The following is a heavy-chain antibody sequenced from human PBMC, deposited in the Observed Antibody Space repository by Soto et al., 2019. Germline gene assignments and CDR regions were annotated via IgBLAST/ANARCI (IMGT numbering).Heavy chain of an antibody. J-gene: IGHJ3*02. V-gene: IGHV4-59*01. CDR2: IYYSGST. CDR3: ARDYGRSGSPGAFDI. Sequence: SETLSLTCTVSGGSISSYYWSWIRQPPGKGLEWIGYIYYSGSTNYNPSLKSRVTISVDTSKNQFSLKLSSVTAADTAVYYCARDYGRSGSPGAFDIWGQGTMVTVS. D-gene: IGHD1-26*01. CDR1: GGSISSYY.